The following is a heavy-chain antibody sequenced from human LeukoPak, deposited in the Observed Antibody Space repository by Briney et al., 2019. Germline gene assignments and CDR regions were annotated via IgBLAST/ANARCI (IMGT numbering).Heavy chain of an antibody. D-gene: IGHD3-10*01. CDR2: INHSGST. CDR1: GGSFSGYY. CDR3: ARHMPHYYGSGSYPDY. V-gene: IGHV4-34*01. Sequence: PSETLSLTCAVYGGSFSGYYWSWIRQPPGKGLEWLGEINHSGSTNYNPSLKSRVTISVDTSKNQFSLKLSSVTAADTAVYYCARHMPHYYGSGSYPDYWGQGTLVTVSS. J-gene: IGHJ4*02.